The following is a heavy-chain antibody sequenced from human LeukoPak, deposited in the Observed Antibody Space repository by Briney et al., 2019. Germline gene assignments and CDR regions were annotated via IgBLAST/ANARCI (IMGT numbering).Heavy chain of an antibody. V-gene: IGHV1-3*01. J-gene: IGHJ4*02. CDR2: INAGNGNT. Sequence: ASVKVSCKASGYTFTSYAMHWVRQAPGQRLEWMGWINAGNGNTKYSQKFQGRVTITRDTSASTAYMELSSLRSEDTAVYYCARITGYSSGWYGFDYWGQGTLVTVSS. CDR1: GYTFTSYA. CDR3: ARITGYSSGWYGFDY. D-gene: IGHD6-19*01.